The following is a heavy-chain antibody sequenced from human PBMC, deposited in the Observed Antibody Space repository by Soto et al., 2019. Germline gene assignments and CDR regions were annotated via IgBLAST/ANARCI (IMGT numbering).Heavy chain of an antibody. CDR1: GYTFTNYD. J-gene: IGHJ4*02. CDR3: EVTAAGY. CDR2: VSPDHGNA. Sequence: QVQVVQSKAEVKKPGASVKVSCKTSGYTFTNYDINWVRQAPGQGLEWLGWVSPDHGNAGYAPQFHGNITMTSAQSTSTVYMELTNLGADDTAVSFCEVTAAGYWGQGTMVTVSS. D-gene: IGHD2-21*02. V-gene: IGHV1-8*01.